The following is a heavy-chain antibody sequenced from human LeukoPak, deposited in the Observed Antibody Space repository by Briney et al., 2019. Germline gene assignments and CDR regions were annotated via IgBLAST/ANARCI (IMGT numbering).Heavy chain of an antibody. J-gene: IGHJ4*02. V-gene: IGHV3-74*01. D-gene: IGHD3-3*01. CDR3: AKDHYWSIDY. Sequence: PGGSLRLSCAASGFTFSSYWMNWVRQVPGKGLVWVSRIASDGNNRDYADSVKGRFTISRDNAKNTLYLQMNSLRVEDTAVYYCAKDHYWSIDYWGRGTLVTVSS. CDR1: GFTFSSYW. CDR2: IASDGNNR.